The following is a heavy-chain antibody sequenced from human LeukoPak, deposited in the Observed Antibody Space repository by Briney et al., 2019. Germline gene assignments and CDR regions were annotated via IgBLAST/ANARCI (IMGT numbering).Heavy chain of an antibody. V-gene: IGHV3-21*01. J-gene: IGHJ4*02. CDR1: GFTFSSYS. D-gene: IGHD1-26*01. Sequence: GGSLRLSCAASGFTFSSYSMSWVRQAPGKGLECVSSISSSSSYIYYADSVKGRFTISRDNAKNSLYLQMNSLRAEDTAVYYCARDFATAGAADFDYWGQGTLVTVSS. CDR3: ARDFATAGAADFDY. CDR2: ISSSSSYI.